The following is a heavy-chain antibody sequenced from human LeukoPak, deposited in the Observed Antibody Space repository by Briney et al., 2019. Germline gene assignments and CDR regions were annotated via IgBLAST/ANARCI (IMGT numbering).Heavy chain of an antibody. CDR1: GFTFSSYA. CDR2: ISYDGSNK. J-gene: IGHJ4*02. V-gene: IGHV3-30-3*01. CDR3: ARDREQLYYFDY. D-gene: IGHD6-13*01. Sequence: GGSLRLSCAASGFTFSSYAMHWVRQAPGKGLEWVAVISYDGSNKYYADSVKGRFTISRDNAKNTLYLQMNSLRAEDTAVYSCARDREQLYYFDYWGQGTLVTVSS.